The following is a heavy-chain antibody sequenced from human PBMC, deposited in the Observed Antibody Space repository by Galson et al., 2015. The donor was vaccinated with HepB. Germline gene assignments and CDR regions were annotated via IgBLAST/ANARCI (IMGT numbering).Heavy chain of an antibody. CDR1: GASISSSLYY. D-gene: IGHD5-18*01. Sequence: ETLSLTCTVSGASISSSLYYWVWIRQPPEKGLEWIGSIYYTGNTYYKSSLKSRVTMSADMSKNQFSLKVNSVTAADTAVYYCARAAGDSSTYANDYWGQGTLVTVSS. V-gene: IGHV4-39*07. CDR2: IYYTGNT. J-gene: IGHJ4*02. CDR3: ARAAGDSSTYANDY.